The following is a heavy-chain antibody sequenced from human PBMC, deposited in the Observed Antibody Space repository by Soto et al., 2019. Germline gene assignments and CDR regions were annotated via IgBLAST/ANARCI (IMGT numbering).Heavy chain of an antibody. CDR1: GFTFSSYW. D-gene: IGHD4-17*01. J-gene: IGHJ6*02. V-gene: IGHV3-74*01. CDR3: ARGIRNYYGVDV. Sequence: EVQLVESGGGLVQPGGSLRLSCAASGFTFSSYWMHWVRQAPGKGLVWVSRTNSDWSSTSYADSVKGRFTISRDNAKNTLYLQMSSLRAEDTAVYYCARGIRNYYGVDVWGQGTTVTVSS. CDR2: TNSDWSST.